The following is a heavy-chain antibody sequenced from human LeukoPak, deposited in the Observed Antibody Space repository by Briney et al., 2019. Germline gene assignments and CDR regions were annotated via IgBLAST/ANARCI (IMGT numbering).Heavy chain of an antibody. V-gene: IGHV1-2*02. Sequence: GASVKVSCKASGYTXTGYYIHGVRQAPGQGLEWVGWINPNSGDTHSAQNFQGRVTMTRDTSISTASMDLSRLRSDDTAVYYCARAPKNDAYDIWGRGTMVTVSS. J-gene: IGHJ3*02. CDR1: GYTXTGYY. CDR2: INPNSGDT. CDR3: ARAPKNDAYDI.